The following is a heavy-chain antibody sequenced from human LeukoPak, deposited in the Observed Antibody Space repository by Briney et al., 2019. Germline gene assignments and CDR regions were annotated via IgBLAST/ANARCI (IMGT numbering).Heavy chain of an antibody. V-gene: IGHV4-4*07. CDR2: VHRSGDT. D-gene: IGHD3-9*01. Sequence: SETLSLTCSVSGGSISSYYWSWIRQPAGKRLDWIGRVHRSGDTNYNPSLKSRLTMSVEASKNQISLRLRSVSAADTAVYYCARDDFEYSVHYGMDVWGQGTTVTVSS. CDR3: ARDDFEYSVHYGMDV. J-gene: IGHJ6*02. CDR1: GGSISSYY.